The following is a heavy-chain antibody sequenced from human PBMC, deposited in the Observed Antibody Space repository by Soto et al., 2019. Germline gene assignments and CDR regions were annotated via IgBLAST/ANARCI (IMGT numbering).Heavy chain of an antibody. CDR2: IYHSGST. V-gene: IGHV4-4*02. D-gene: IGHD3-10*01. CDR3: ARDQEGALLWLGGGGGYYGMDV. Sequence: SETLSLTCAVSGGSISSSNWWSWVRQPPGKGLEWIGEIYHSGSTNYNPSLKSRVTISVDKSKNQFSLKLSSVTAADTAVYYCARDQEGALLWLGGGGGYYGMDVWGQGTTVTVS. CDR1: GGSISSSNW. J-gene: IGHJ6*02.